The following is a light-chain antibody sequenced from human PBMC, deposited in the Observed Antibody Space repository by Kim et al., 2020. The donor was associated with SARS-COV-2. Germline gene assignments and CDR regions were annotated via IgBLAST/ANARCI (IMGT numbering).Light chain of an antibody. V-gene: IGKV3-20*01. Sequence: APGERATLSGRASQSVSSNYLAWYQQTPGQAPRLLIYGASSRATGIPDRFSGSGSGTDFTLTITRLEPEDFAVYYCQQYSSSPATFGQGTKVDIK. CDR3: QQYSSSPAT. CDR2: GAS. J-gene: IGKJ1*01. CDR1: QSVSSNY.